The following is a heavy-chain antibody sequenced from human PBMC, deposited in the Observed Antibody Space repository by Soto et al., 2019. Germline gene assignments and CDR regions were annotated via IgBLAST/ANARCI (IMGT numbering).Heavy chain of an antibody. V-gene: IGHV1-69*06. CDR2: IVPIFSTS. J-gene: IGHJ6*02. D-gene: IGHD2-15*01. Sequence: SVKVSCKASGGSFSDYAINWVRQAPGHGLEWMGGIVPIFSTSNYAEKFQGRVTITADKSTSTAYMELSSLRSNDTAVYYCASDVVVVVALPDDYYYGMDVWGQGTTVTVS. CDR3: ASDVVVVVALPDDYYYGMDV. CDR1: GGSFSDYA.